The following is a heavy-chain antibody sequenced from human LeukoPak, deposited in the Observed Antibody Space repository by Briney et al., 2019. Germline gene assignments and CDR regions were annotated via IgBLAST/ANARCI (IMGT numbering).Heavy chain of an antibody. CDR1: GFTFSGYS. CDR2: ISSGSGTM. CDR3: ARVLSGYSFPSYFDY. D-gene: IGHD3-3*01. V-gene: IGHV3-48*04. J-gene: IGHJ4*02. Sequence: GGSLRLSCAASGFTFSGYSMNWVRQAPGKGLEWVSYISSGSGTMYYADSVKGRFTISRDNAKNSLYLQMNSLRAEDTAVYYCARVLSGYSFPSYFDYWGQGTLVTVSS.